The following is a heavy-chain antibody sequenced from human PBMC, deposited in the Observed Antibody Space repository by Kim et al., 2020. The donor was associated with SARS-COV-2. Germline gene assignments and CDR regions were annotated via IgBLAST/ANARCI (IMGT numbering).Heavy chain of an antibody. CDR1: GYTLTELS. CDR2: FDPEDGET. V-gene: IGHV1-24*01. D-gene: IGHD4-17*01. Sequence: ASVKVSCKVSGYTLTELSMHWVRQAPGKGLEWMGGFDPEDGETIYAQKFQGRVTMTEDTSTDTAYMELSSLRSEDTAVYYCATAPSYGEPSGWFDPWGQGTLVTVSS. CDR3: ATAPSYGEPSGWFDP. J-gene: IGHJ5*02.